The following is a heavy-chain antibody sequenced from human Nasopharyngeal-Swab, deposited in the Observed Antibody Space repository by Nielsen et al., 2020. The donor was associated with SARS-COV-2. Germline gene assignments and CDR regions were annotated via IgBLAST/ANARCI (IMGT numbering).Heavy chain of an antibody. CDR1: GFTVSSNY. CDR3: AKAPTMVRGVLDY. V-gene: IGHV3-9*01. Sequence: GGSLRLSCAASGFTVSSNYMSWVRQAPGKGLEWVSGISWNSGSIGYADSVKGRFTISRDNAKNSLYLQMNSLRAEDTALYYCAKAPTMVRGVLDYWGQGTLVTVSS. D-gene: IGHD3-10*01. J-gene: IGHJ4*02. CDR2: ISWNSGSI.